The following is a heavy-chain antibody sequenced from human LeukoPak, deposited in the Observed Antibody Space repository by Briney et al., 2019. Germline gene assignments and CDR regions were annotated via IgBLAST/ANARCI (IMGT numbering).Heavy chain of an antibody. Sequence: PGGSLRLSYAASGFTFSSYTMIWVRQAPGKGLEWVSSISIGGDYIYYADSVKGRFTISRDNAKNSLFLQMNSLRTEDAAMYYCARDRSSGSHRVVNAFDIWGQGTVVTVSS. CDR1: GFTFSSYT. V-gene: IGHV3-21*01. CDR3: ARDRSSGSHRVVNAFDI. D-gene: IGHD1-26*01. J-gene: IGHJ3*02. CDR2: ISIGGDYI.